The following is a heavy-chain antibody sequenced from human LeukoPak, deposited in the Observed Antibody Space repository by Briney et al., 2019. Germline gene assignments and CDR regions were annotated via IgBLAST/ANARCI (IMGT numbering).Heavy chain of an antibody. Sequence: AGGSLRLSCAASGFTFSSYWMHWVRQAPGKGLVWVSHIKSDGSSTSYADSVKGRFTISRDNAKNTLYLQMNSLRAEDTAVYYCARDRGYTQDYWGQGTLVIVSS. CDR3: ARDRGYTQDY. D-gene: IGHD5-12*01. CDR1: GFTFSSYW. V-gene: IGHV3-74*01. J-gene: IGHJ4*02. CDR2: IKSDGSST.